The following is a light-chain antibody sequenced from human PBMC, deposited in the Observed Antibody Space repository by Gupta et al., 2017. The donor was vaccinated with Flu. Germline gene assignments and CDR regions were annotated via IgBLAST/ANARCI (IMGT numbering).Light chain of an antibody. Sequence: QSALTQPASVSVSPPQSLTISCTGTSSDVGGYNDFSWYQQHPGKAPKLMIYEVSNRPSGVSNRFSGSKAGNTASLTISGLQAEDEADYYGSSYTSSSTWVFGGGTKLTVL. CDR3: SSYTSSSTWV. V-gene: IGLV2-14*01. CDR1: SSDVGGYND. J-gene: IGLJ3*02. CDR2: EVS.